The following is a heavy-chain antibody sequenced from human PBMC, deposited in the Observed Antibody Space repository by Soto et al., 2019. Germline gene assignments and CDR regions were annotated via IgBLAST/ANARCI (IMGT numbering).Heavy chain of an antibody. CDR3: ARVAYYDILTGSRWFDP. CDR1: GYTFTSYG. V-gene: IGHV1-18*01. J-gene: IGHJ5*02. Sequence: ASVKVSCKASGYTFTSYGISWVRQAPGQGLEWMGWISAYNGNTNYAQKLQGRVTMTTDTSTSTAYMELRSLRSDDTAVYYCARVAYYDILTGSRWFDPWGQGTLVTVSS. CDR2: ISAYNGNT. D-gene: IGHD3-9*01.